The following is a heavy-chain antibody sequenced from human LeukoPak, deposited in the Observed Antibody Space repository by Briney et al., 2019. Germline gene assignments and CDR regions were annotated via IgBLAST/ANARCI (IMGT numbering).Heavy chain of an antibody. D-gene: IGHD6-19*01. CDR3: ARHGGISSGAFDI. Sequence: SETLSLTCTVSGGSMSSNYWSWLRLPPGKGLEWIGYIYYSGSTDYNPSLKSRVSISVATSKNQFSLSLASVTAADTAVYYCARHGGISSGAFDIWGQGTMVTVSS. J-gene: IGHJ3*02. CDR1: GGSMSSNY. V-gene: IGHV4-59*08. CDR2: IYYSGST.